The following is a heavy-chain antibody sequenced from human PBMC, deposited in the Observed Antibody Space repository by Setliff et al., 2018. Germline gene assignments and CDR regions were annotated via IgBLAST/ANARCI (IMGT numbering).Heavy chain of an antibody. J-gene: IGHJ6*03. V-gene: IGHV4-61*09. CDR2: IYTSWST. CDR3: ARMSGFLYIDV. Sequence: ASETLSLTCTVSGGSISNTYYYWSWIRQPAGQGLEWTGQIYTSWSTNYNPSLKSRVTISVDTSKNQFSLKLSSVTAADTAVYYCARMSGFLYIDVWGKGTTVTVSS. CDR1: GGSISNTYYY. D-gene: IGHD3-3*01.